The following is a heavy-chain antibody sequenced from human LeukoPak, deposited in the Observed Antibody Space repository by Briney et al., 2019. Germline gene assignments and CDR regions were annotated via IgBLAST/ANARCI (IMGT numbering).Heavy chain of an antibody. CDR1: GFTFSSYA. Sequence: GGSLRLSCAASGFTFSSYAMSWVHQAPGKGLEWVSTINNNGGSTSYADSVKGRFTISRDNSKNTLYLQMNSLRAEDTAVYYCAKPVTVSSPFDYWGQGTLVSVSS. CDR3: AKPVTVSSPFDY. J-gene: IGHJ4*02. CDR2: INNNGGST. V-gene: IGHV3-23*01. D-gene: IGHD3-10*01.